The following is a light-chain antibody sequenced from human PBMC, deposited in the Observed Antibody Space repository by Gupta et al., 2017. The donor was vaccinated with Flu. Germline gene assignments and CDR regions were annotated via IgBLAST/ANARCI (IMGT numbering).Light chain of an antibody. J-gene: IGKJ1*01. CDR3: QQYYSSPWT. CDR1: QSVLYSSDNKNY. CDR2: WAS. V-gene: IGKV4-1*01. Sequence: DIVMTQSLDSLAVSLGERATINCKSSQSVLYSSDNKNYLAWYQQKPGQSPNLLISWASTRESGVPDRFSGSGSGTDFTLTISSLQAEDVALYYCQQYYSSPWTFGQGTKVEIK.